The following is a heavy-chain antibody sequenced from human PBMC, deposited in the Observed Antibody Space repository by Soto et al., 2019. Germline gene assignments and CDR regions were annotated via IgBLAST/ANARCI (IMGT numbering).Heavy chain of an antibody. D-gene: IGHD4-17*01. CDR1: GYSFTSYW. J-gene: IGHJ6*02. CDR3: ARGPTVTTFYYYYGMDV. CDR2: IYPGDSDT. Sequence: GESLKISCKGSGYSFTSYWIGWVRQMPGKGPERMGIIYPGDSDTRYSPSFQGQVTISADKSITTTYLQWSSLKASDTAIYYCARGPTVTTFYYYYGMDVWGQGTTVTVSS. V-gene: IGHV5-51*01.